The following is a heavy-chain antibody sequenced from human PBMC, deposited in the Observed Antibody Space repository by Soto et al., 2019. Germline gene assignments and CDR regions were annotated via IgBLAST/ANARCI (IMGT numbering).Heavy chain of an antibody. J-gene: IGHJ3*02. Sequence: QVQLQESGPGLVKPSQTLSLTCTVSGGSISSGGYYWSWIRQHPGKGLEWIGYIYYSGSTYHNPALQSRVTLSVDTSKNQFSLQLSSVTAADTAVYYCARDVPLRYGGDAFAIWGQGTMVTVSS. V-gene: IGHV4-31*03. CDR2: IYYSGST. D-gene: IGHD3-16*01. CDR1: GGSISSGGYY. CDR3: ARDVPLRYGGDAFAI.